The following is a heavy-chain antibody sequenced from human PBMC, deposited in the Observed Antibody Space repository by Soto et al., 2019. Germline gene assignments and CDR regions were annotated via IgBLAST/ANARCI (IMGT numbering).Heavy chain of an antibody. D-gene: IGHD3-16*01. CDR3: ERAAGGYSYAT. CDR2: IDYSGST. J-gene: IGHJ5*02. CDR1: VVSIITYY. Sequence: PSSTXSLTCTVSVVSIITYYWVLIRHPPGKVLEWIGYIDYSGSTNYNPSLKSRATISIDTSKSQFSLKLSSVSAADTAVYYCERAAGGYSYATWGQGPLV. V-gene: IGHV4-59*01.